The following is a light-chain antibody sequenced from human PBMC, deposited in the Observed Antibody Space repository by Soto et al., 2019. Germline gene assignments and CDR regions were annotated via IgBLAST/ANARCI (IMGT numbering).Light chain of an antibody. CDR1: SSDVGGYNY. J-gene: IGLJ1*01. CDR2: EVN. V-gene: IGLV2-8*01. CDR3: NSFRVNRLYV. Sequence: QSALTQPPSASGSPGQSVAISCTGTSSDVGGYNYVSWYQQHPGKAPKLMIYEVNKRPSGVPDRFSGSKSGNTASLTVSGLQAEDEADYYCNSFRVNRLYVFGTGTKVTVL.